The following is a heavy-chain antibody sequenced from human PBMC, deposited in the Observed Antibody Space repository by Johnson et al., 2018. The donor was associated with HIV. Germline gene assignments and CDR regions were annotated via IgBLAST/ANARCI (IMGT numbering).Heavy chain of an antibody. J-gene: IGHJ3*02. V-gene: IGHV3-30*14. CDR3: ARDSYDYVWGSYRHDAFDI. D-gene: IGHD3-16*02. Sequence: QVQLVESGGGVVQPGRSVRLSCAASGFTFNNYAMHWVRQAPGKGLEWVAVISYDGSSESYADSVKGRFTISRDNSKNTLYLQMNSLGAEDTAVYYCARDSYDYVWGSYRHDAFDIWGQGTMVTVSS. CDR2: ISYDGSSE. CDR1: GFTFNNYA.